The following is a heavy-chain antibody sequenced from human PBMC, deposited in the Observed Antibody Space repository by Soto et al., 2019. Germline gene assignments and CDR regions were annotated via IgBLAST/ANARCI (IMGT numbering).Heavy chain of an antibody. V-gene: IGHV3-53*04. CDR1: GFTVRSDY. D-gene: IGHD6-19*01. Sequence: DVQLVESGGGLVQPGGSLRLSCAASGFTVRSDYMNWVRQAPGKGLEWVSVIYNDGTTDYADSVKGRFTNSSHDSEDTVFRQMNSRRAEDTAVYYCAREASVAGLHYYHCSGLDVWGQGHRVVVSS. CDR2: IYNDGTT. CDR3: AREASVAGLHYYHCSGLDV. J-gene: IGHJ6*02.